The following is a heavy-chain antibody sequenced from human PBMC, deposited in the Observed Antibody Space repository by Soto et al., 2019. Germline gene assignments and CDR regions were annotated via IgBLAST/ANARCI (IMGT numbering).Heavy chain of an antibody. V-gene: IGHV3-15*07. CDR2: IKSKVNGGTI. D-gene: IGHD3-16*01. CDR3: SADLPYWGAYAFDY. J-gene: IGHJ4*02. Sequence: EVQLAESGGDFVKPGGSLRLSCAASGFNFNAAWMNWVSQSPGKGLEWVGRIKSKVNGGTIDYAAPVKGRFTISRDDSKNTLYLEMNSLKTEDTALYYCSADLPYWGAYAFDYWGQGTLVTVSS. CDR1: GFNFNAAW.